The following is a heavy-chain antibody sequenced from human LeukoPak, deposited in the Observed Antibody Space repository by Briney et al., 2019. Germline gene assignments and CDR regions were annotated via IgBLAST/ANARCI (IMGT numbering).Heavy chain of an antibody. CDR3: AGLLSDKRGFGY. J-gene: IGHJ4*02. V-gene: IGHV4-39*01. Sequence: SETLSLTCTVSGGAISTNGYYWGWIRQPRGKGLEWIGSLYHLGSTYYNASLKSRVTMSVDTSQIQFSLRLISVTAADTAVYYCAGLLSDKRGFGYWGQGTLVTVSS. D-gene: IGHD2/OR15-2a*01. CDR2: LYHLGST. CDR1: GGAISTNGYY.